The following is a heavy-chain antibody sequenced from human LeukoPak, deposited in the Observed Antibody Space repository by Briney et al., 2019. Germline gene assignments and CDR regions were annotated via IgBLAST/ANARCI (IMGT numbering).Heavy chain of an antibody. CDR3: ARDVKPSYSGYDSNWFDP. CDR2: ISTSSSHK. Sequence: GGSLRFSCAASGFTFSSYNMNWVRQAPGKGLEWVSSISTSSSHKYYADSVKGRFTISRDNAKNSLYLQMNSLRAEDTAVYYCARDVKPSYSGYDSNWFDPWGQGTLVTVSS. CDR1: GFTFSSYN. J-gene: IGHJ5*02. D-gene: IGHD5-12*01. V-gene: IGHV3-21*01.